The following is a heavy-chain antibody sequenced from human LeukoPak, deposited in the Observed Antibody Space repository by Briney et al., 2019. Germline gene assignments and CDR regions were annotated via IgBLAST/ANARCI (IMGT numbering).Heavy chain of an antibody. V-gene: IGHV3-9*01. Sequence: GGSLRLSCAASGFTFDDYAMHWVRQAPGKGLEWVSGISWNSGSIGYGDSVKGRFTISRDNAKNSLYLQMNSLRAEDTALYYCAKTDSSGYSKPEPFDYWGQGTLVTVSS. CDR2: ISWNSGSI. J-gene: IGHJ4*02. CDR3: AKTDSSGYSKPEPFDY. D-gene: IGHD3-22*01. CDR1: GFTFDDYA.